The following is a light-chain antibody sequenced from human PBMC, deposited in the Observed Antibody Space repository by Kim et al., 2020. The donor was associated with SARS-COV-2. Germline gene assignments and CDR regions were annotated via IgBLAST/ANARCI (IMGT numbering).Light chain of an antibody. CDR1: QSIRSY. J-gene: IGKJ1*01. Sequence: ASGGDRVTINCRASQSIRSYLNWYQQKPGKAPKLLIYAASNLQSGVPSRFSGSGSGTDFTLTISSLQRDDFATYYCQQSYNTPRTFGQGTKVEIK. CDR2: AAS. V-gene: IGKV1-39*01. CDR3: QQSYNTPRT.